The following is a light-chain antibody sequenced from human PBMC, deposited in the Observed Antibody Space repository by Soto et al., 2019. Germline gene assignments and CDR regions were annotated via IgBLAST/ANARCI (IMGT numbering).Light chain of an antibody. CDR3: AAWDDSLNGVV. J-gene: IGLJ2*01. CDR1: SSNIGSNT. Sequence: QPVLTQPPSASGTPGQRVTISCSGSSSNIGSNTVNWYQQLPGTAPKLLIYSNNQRPSGVPDRFSGSKSGTSASLAISGLQSVDEADYYCAAWDDSLNGVVFGGGTKVTVL. CDR2: SNN. V-gene: IGLV1-44*01.